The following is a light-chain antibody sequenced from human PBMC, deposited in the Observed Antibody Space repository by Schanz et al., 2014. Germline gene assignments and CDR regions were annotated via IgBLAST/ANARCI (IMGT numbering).Light chain of an antibody. V-gene: IGKV3-15*01. CDR1: QIVSND. J-gene: IGKJ2*01. Sequence: EVVLTQSPATLSLSPGERATLSCRASQIVSNDFAWYQQKPGQAPRLLIYGASTRATGIPARFSGGGSGTEFTLTISSLQPDDFATYYCQQSHSIPRTFGQGTKLEI. CDR2: GAS. CDR3: QQSHSIPRT.